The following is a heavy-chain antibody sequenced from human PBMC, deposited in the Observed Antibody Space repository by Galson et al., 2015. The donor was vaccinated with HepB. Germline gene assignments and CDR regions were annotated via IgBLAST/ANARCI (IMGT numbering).Heavy chain of an antibody. V-gene: IGHV3-30*04. J-gene: IGHJ5*02. Sequence: SLRLSCAASGFTFSAYALHWVRQAPGRGLEWVAGISSDGSSKYYADSVKGRFTISRANSRNTIYLHMNSLRVEDTAIYYCAREEYGSGWYGSVMGNWFDPWGQGTLVTVSS. CDR2: ISSDGSSK. CDR3: AREEYGSGWYGSVMGNWFDP. CDR1: GFTFSAYA. D-gene: IGHD6-19*01.